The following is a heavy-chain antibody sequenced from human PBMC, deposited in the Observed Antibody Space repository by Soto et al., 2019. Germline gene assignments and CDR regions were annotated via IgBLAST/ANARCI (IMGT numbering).Heavy chain of an antibody. J-gene: IGHJ5*02. D-gene: IGHD1-26*01. CDR1: GGSISSGTYY. Sequence: QVQLQESGPGLVKPSQTLSLTCTVSGGSISSGTYYWSWIRQHPGKGLEWIGYIYYSGSTYYNPSLKSRVTMSVGTSKNQFSLKLSSVTAADTAVYYCARADSGTYSWFDPWGQGTLVTVSS. V-gene: IGHV4-31*03. CDR2: IYYSGST. CDR3: ARADSGTYSWFDP.